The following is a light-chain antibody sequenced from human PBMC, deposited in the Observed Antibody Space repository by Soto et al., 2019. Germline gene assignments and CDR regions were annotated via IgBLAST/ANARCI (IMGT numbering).Light chain of an antibody. V-gene: IGKV1-9*01. CDR2: AAP. CDR3: QQLDRMPIT. J-gene: IGKJ5*01. Sequence: IQLTQSPSSLSASVGDRVTITSRASQGISSYVAWYQQQPGKAPTLLIYAAPTLQSGVPSRFSGSGSGTDFVITIRSLQPEDSATYYRQQLDRMPITFGQGTRLEIK. CDR1: QGISSY.